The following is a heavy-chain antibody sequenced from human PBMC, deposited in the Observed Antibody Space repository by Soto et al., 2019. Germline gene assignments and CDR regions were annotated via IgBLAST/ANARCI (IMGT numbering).Heavy chain of an antibody. J-gene: IGHJ4*02. V-gene: IGHV3-23*01. Sequence: EVQLLESGGGLVQPGGSLRLSCAASGFSISSYVLSWVRQAPGKGLEWVSALSGTGASTYYADSVRGRFTISRDTSKNTLDLQMTSLRAEDTAVYYCAKDSSLWCGQLVNYFDNWGRGTLVTVSS. D-gene: IGHD3-10*01. CDR1: GFSISSYV. CDR2: LSGTGAST. CDR3: AKDSSLWCGQLVNYFDN.